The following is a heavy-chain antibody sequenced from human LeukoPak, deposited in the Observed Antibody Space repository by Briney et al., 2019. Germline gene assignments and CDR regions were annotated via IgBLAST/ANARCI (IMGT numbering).Heavy chain of an antibody. CDR1: GGSFSGYY. V-gene: IGHV4-34*01. CDR3: ARGWRGFDY. Sequence: SETLSLTCAVYGGSFSGYYWSWIRQPPGKGLEWIGEINHSGSTNYNPSLKSRVTISVDTSKNQSSLKLSSVTAADTAVYYCARGWRGFDYWGQGTLVTVSS. CDR2: INHSGST. J-gene: IGHJ4*02.